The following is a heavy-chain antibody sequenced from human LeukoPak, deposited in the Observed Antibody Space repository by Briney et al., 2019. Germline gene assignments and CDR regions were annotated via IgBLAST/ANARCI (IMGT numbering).Heavy chain of an antibody. D-gene: IGHD2-15*01. Sequence: GGSLRLSCAASGFTFSSYWMHWVRQAPGKGLVWVSRINIDVSITTYADSVKGRFTISRDNAKNTLYLHMNSLRADDTAVYYCARGGSCSGGNCKYTRKEIGYWGQGTLVTVSS. V-gene: IGHV3-74*01. CDR3: ARGGSCSGGNCKYTRKEIGY. CDR2: INIDVSIT. CDR1: GFTFSSYW. J-gene: IGHJ4*02.